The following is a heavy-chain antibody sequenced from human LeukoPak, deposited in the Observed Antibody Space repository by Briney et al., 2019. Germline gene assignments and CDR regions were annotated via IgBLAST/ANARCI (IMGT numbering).Heavy chain of an antibody. Sequence: NTSETLSLTCGVFGGSFSGYYWTWLRQPPGKGLEWIGQINHRGSSHYNPSLRSRVTISVDTSKTQFSLKLTSVTAADTAVYYGARDKFCSDTGSCNIGLFDFWGQGALVTVSS. J-gene: IGHJ4*02. CDR3: ARDKFCSDTGSCNIGLFDF. CDR1: GGSFSGYY. V-gene: IGHV4-34*01. D-gene: IGHD2-15*01. CDR2: INHRGSS.